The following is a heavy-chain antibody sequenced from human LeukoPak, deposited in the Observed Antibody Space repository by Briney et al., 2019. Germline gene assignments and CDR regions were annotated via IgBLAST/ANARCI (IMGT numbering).Heavy chain of an antibody. J-gene: IGHJ6*02. CDR3: ARGPYYYDSSGYAYYYYGMDV. CDR1: GSSVSSGSYY. Sequence: PSETLSLTCTVSGSSVSSGSYYWSWIRQPPGKGLEWIGYIYYSGSTNYNPSLKSRVTISVDTSKNQFSLKLSSVTAADTAVYCCARGPYYYDSSGYAYYYYGMDVWGQGTTVTVSS. CDR2: IYYSGST. D-gene: IGHD3-22*01. V-gene: IGHV4-61*01.